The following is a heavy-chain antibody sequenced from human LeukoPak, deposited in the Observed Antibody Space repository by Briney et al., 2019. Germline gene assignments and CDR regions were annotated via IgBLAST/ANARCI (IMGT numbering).Heavy chain of an antibody. J-gene: IGHJ6*03. V-gene: IGHV4-4*07. CDR3: ARDPIYYYGSGSYYMDV. CDR1: GGSISSYY. Sequence: SETLSLTCTVSGGSISSYYWSWIRQPAGMGLEWIGRIYTSGSTNYNPSLKSRVTMSVDTSKNQFSLKLSSVTAADTAVYYCARDPIYYYGSGSYYMDVWGKGTTVTVSS. D-gene: IGHD3-10*01. CDR2: IYTSGST.